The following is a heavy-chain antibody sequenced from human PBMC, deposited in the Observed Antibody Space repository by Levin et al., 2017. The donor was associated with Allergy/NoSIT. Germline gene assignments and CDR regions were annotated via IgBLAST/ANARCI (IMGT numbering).Heavy chain of an antibody. D-gene: IGHD3-22*01. CDR3: ARDSGDDSSGYYYPLPFDY. V-gene: IGHV3-48*03. Sequence: GGSLRLSCAASGFTFSSYEMNWVRQAPGKGLEWVSYISSSGSTIYYADSVKGRFTISRDNAKNSLYLQMNSLRAEDTAVYYCARDSGDDSSGYYYPLPFDYWGQGTLVTVSS. CDR2: ISSSGSTI. J-gene: IGHJ4*02. CDR1: GFTFSSYE.